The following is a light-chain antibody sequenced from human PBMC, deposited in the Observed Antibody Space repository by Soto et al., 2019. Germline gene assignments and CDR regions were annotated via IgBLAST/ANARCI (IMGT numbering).Light chain of an antibody. V-gene: IGKV3-20*01. CDR2: GAS. CDR3: QQYGSSPRK. CDR1: QSISSSY. J-gene: IGKJ1*01. Sequence: EIVLTQSPATLSLSPGERATLSCRASQSISSSYLAWYQQKPVQAPRLLIYGASSWATGIPDRFSCSGSGTDFTLTISSLEPEDFAVYYCQQYGSSPRKFGQGTKVEIK.